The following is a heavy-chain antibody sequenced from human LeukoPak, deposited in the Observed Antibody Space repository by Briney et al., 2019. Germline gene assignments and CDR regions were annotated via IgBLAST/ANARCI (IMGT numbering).Heavy chain of an antibody. CDR1: GFTFSSYG. CDR2: ISYDGSNK. Sequence: GGSLRLSCAASGFTFSSYGMHWVRQAPGKGLEWVAVISYDGSNKYYADSVKGRFTISRDNSKNTLYLQMNSLRAEDTAVYYCARGDLLRYFDWLLSPLDYWGQGTLVTVSS. J-gene: IGHJ4*02. D-gene: IGHD3-9*01. CDR3: ARGDLLRYFDWLLSPLDY. V-gene: IGHV3-30*03.